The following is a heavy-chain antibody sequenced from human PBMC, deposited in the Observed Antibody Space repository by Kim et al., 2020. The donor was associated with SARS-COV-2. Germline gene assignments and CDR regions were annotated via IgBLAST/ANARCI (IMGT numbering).Heavy chain of an antibody. CDR1: GGSISSSSYY. CDR3: ATSGYCIRTSCYAGTNY. J-gene: IGHJ4*01. D-gene: IGHD2-2*01. Sequence: SETLSLTCTVSGGSISSSSYYWGWIRQPPGKGLEWIGSIYYSGSTYYNPSLKSRVTISVDTSKNQFSLMLSSVTAADTAVYYCATSGYCIRTSCYAGTNYWGHGTLVTVSS. V-gene: IGHV4-39*01. CDR2: IYYSGST.